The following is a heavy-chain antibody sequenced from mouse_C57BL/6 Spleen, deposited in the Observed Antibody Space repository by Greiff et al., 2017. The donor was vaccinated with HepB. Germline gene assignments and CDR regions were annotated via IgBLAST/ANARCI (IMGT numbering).Heavy chain of an antibody. CDR3: AKALGSSYVGGAMDY. CDR1: GFSLTSYG. J-gene: IGHJ4*01. Sequence: QVQLQESGPGLVQPSQSLSITCTVSGFSLTSYGVHWVRQSPGKGLEWLGVIWRGGSTDYNAAFMSRLSITKDNSKSQVFFKMNSLQADDTAIYYCAKALGSSYVGGAMDYWGQGTSVTVSS. D-gene: IGHD1-1*01. V-gene: IGHV2-5*01. CDR2: IWRGGST.